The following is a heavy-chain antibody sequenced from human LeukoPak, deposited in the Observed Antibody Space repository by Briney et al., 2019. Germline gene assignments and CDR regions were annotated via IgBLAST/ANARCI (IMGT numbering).Heavy chain of an antibody. CDR1: GDSISSDSYY. D-gene: IGHD2-2*01. CDR2: IYYSGNT. CDR3: ASQPRARYYFDY. V-gene: IGHV4-39*07. Sequence: KASETLSLTCTVSGDSISSDSYYWGWIRQPPGKGLDWIGSIYYSGNTYYNPSLKSRVTILVDTSKNQFSLKLSSVTAADTAVYYCASQPRARYYFDYWGQGTLVTVSS. J-gene: IGHJ4*02.